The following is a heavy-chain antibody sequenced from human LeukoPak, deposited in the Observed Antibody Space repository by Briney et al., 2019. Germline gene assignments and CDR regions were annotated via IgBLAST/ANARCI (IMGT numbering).Heavy chain of an antibody. CDR1: GGSISSYY. CDR3: ARVEGFYCSSASCPLDY. J-gene: IGHJ4*02. V-gene: IGHV4-59*01. CDR2: IYYSGST. D-gene: IGHD2-2*01. Sequence: SETLSLTCTVSGGSISSYYWSWIRQPPGRGLEWIGYIYYSGSTNYNPSLKSRVTISVDTSKNQFSLKLSSVTAADTAVYYCARVEGFYCSSASCPLDYWGQGTLVTVSS.